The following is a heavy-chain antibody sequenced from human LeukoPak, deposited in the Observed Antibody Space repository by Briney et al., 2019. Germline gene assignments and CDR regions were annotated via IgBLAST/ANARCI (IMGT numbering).Heavy chain of an antibody. V-gene: IGHV3-33*01. J-gene: IGHJ4*02. CDR1: GFTFSSYG. CDR3: ARPYDSSGYYYFDY. D-gene: IGHD3-22*01. Sequence: PGGSLRLSCAASGFTFSSYGMHWVRQAPGKGLEWVAVIWYDGSNKYYADSVKGRFTISRDNPKNTLYLQMNSLRAEDTAVYYCARPYDSSGYYYFDYWGQGTLVTVSS. CDR2: IWYDGSNK.